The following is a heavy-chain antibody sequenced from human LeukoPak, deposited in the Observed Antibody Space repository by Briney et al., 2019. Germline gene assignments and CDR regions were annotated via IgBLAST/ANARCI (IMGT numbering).Heavy chain of an antibody. D-gene: IGHD5-24*01. J-gene: IGHJ4*02. CDR1: GGSISSSSYY. Sequence: PSETLSLTCTVSGGSISSSSYYWGWIRQPPGKGLEWIGSIYYSGSTYYNPSLKSRVTISVDTSKNQFSLKLSSVTAADTAVYYCAGMATVELSFDYWGQGTLVTVSS. CDR3: AGMATVELSFDY. CDR2: IYYSGST. V-gene: IGHV4-39*01.